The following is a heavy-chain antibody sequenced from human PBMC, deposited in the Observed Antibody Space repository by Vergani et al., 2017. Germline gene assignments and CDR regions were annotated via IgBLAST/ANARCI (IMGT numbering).Heavy chain of an antibody. CDR1: GFTFSSYS. CDR2: ISSSSSYI. V-gene: IGHV3-21*01. CDR3: ARGAYSSEPYGVTWFDP. J-gene: IGHJ5*02. Sequence: EVQLVESGGGLVKPGGSLRLSCAASGFTFSSYSMNWVRQAPGKGLEWVSSISSSSSYIYYADSVKGRLTISRDNAKNSLYLQMNSLRAEDTAVYYCARGAYSSEPYGVTWFDPWGQGTLVTVSS. D-gene: IGHD6-19*01.